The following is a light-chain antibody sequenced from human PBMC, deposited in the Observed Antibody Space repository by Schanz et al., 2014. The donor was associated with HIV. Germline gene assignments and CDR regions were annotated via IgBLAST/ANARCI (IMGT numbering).Light chain of an antibody. Sequence: EIVMTQSPVTLSVSPGERVTLSCRASRSVNSNLAWYQQKPGQAPRLLIYRASTRATGIPARFSGSGSGTDFTLTISSLEPEDFAVYYCQHYSTSPITFGQGTRLEIK. J-gene: IGKJ5*01. V-gene: IGKV3-15*01. CDR3: QHYSTSPIT. CDR2: RAS. CDR1: RSVNSN.